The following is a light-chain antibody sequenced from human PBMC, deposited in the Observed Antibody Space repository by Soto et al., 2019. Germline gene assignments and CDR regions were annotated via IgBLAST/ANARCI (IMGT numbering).Light chain of an antibody. CDR1: QSLLHSDGYNY. CDR3: MQALQTPLT. V-gene: IGKV2-28*01. CDR2: LGS. Sequence: DIVMTQSPLSLPVTPGEPASISCRSSQSLLHSDGYNYLDWYLQKPGQSPHLLIYLGSNRASGVPDRFSGGGSGTDFTLEISRVEAEDVGVYYCMQALQTPLTFGGGTKVEIK. J-gene: IGKJ4*01.